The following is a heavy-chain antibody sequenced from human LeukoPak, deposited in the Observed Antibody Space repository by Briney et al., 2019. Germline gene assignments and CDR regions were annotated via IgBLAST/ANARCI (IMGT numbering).Heavy chain of an antibody. CDR2: IYYSGST. Sequence: SETLSLTCTVSGGSIGISSYYWGWIRQPPGKGLEWIASIYYSGSTYYNPSLKSQVTISVDTSKNQFSLKLSSVTAADTAVYYCARDRIVVLPTAIELDYYYYMDVWGKGTTVTVSS. CDR1: GGSIGISSYY. J-gene: IGHJ6*03. V-gene: IGHV4-39*07. CDR3: ARDRIVVLPTAIELDYYYYMDV. D-gene: IGHD2-2*02.